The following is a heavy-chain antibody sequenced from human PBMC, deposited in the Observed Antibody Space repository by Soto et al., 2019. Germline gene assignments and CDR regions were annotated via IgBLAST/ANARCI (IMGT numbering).Heavy chain of an antibody. CDR1: GGSISSSIYY. J-gene: IGHJ6*02. CDR3: ASHEGLRGSSGYYYYYGMDV. Sequence: TLSLTCTVSGGSISSSIYYGGWIRKPPGKGLEWIGSIYSSGSTYYNPSLKSRVTISVDTSKNQFSLQLSSVTAADTAVYYCASHEGLRGSSGYYYYYGMDVWGQGTTVTVSS. D-gene: IGHD6-25*01. V-gene: IGHV4-39*01. CDR2: IYSSGST.